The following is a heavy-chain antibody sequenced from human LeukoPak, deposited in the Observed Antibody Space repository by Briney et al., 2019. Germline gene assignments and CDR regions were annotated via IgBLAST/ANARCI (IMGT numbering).Heavy chain of an antibody. V-gene: IGHV3-30*18. CDR1: GFTFSSDW. J-gene: IGHJ4*02. Sequence: GGSLRLSCAASGFTFSSDWMNWVRQAPGKGLEWVAVISYDGSNKYYADSVKGRFPISRDNSKNTLYLQMNSLRAEDTAVYYCAKDHDTMIVVVTLDYWGQGTLVTVSS. D-gene: IGHD3-22*01. CDR3: AKDHDTMIVVVTLDY. CDR2: ISYDGSNK.